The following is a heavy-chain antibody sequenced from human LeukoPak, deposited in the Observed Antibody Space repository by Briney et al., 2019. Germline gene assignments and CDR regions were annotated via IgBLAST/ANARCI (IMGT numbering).Heavy chain of an antibody. J-gene: IGHJ4*02. V-gene: IGHV3-30*02. CDR3: AKPPPQPIFSQQLPEYYFDY. CDR1: GFTYSSYG. Sequence: GGSLRLSCAASGFTYSSYGMHWLRQAPGKGLEWVAFIRYDGSNKYYADSVKGRFTISRDNSKNTLYLQMNSLRAEDTAVYYCAKPPPQPIFSQQLPEYYFDYWGQGTLVTVSS. D-gene: IGHD6-13*01. CDR2: IRYDGSNK.